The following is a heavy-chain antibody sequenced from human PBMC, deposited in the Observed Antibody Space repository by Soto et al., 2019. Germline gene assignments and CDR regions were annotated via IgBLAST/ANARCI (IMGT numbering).Heavy chain of an antibody. J-gene: IGHJ4*02. CDR1: GFTFKSYA. Sequence: PGGSLRLSCAASGFTFKSYAMSWVRKPTGKGLEWVSGSSGSGGTTYHADSVKGRFTISRDNSKNTLYLQMNSLRVEDTAVYYCAKEPYSSFVLGTFHYWGQGALVTVSS. V-gene: IGHV3-23*01. CDR3: AKEPYSSFVLGTFHY. CDR2: SSGSGGTT. D-gene: IGHD6-19*01.